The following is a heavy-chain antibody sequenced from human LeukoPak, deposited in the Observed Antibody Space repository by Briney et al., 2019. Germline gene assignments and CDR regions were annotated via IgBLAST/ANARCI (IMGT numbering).Heavy chain of an antibody. V-gene: IGHV3-11*01. J-gene: IGHJ4*02. CDR1: GFTFSDYF. CDR2: ISNSGGTI. Sequence: GGSLRLSCAASGFTFSDYFMTWSRQAPGKGLEWVSYISNSGGTIYYSDSVKGRFTISRDNAKNLLYLEMDSVRAGDTAVYYCARMRSSWYFDHWGQGSLVTVSS. CDR3: ARMRSSWYFDH. D-gene: IGHD6-13*01.